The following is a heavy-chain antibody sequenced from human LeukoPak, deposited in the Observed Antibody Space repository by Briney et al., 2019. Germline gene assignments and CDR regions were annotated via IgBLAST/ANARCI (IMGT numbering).Heavy chain of an antibody. CDR1: GYSFTSYW. CDR2: IYPGDSDT. CDR3: XXXXXXXXSGXSXXXGLFDY. J-gene: IGHJ4*02. Sequence: GASLKISCKGSGYSFTSYWIGWVRQIPGKGLEWIGIIYPGDSDTRYSPSFQGQVTISADRSNSTAYLKYSILKDSYAAIYYXXXXXXXXXSGXSXXXGLFDYWGQGTLVTVSS. V-gene: IGHV5-51*01. D-gene: IGHD2-15*01.